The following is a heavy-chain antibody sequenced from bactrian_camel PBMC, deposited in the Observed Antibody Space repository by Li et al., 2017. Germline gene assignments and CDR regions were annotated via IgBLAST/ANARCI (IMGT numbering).Heavy chain of an antibody. CDR2: INSGGGTT. D-gene: IGHD1*01. V-gene: IGHV3S1*01. CDR1: GFTFSSHY. Sequence: VQLVESGGGSVQPGGSLRLSCATSGFTFSSHYMNWVRQAPGKGLEWVSTINSGGGTTYYADSVKGRFTISRDDAKNTLYLQLNSLKTEDTAMYYCTKDYVEGLGNDYWGQGTQVTVS. J-gene: IGHJ4*01. CDR3: TKDYVEGLGNDY.